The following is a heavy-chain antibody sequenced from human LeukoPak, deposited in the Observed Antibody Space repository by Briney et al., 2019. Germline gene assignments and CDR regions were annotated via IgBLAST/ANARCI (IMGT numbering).Heavy chain of an antibody. Sequence: GESLKISCQGSGYSFPNYWIAWVRQMPGKGLEWMGIIYPGDSDTRYSPSFQGQVTISADKSISTAYLQWSSLKTSDTAMYYCARRPSVVTATADDYWGQGTLVTVSS. CDR1: GYSFPNYW. J-gene: IGHJ4*02. CDR2: IYPGDSDT. CDR3: ARRPSVVTATADDY. V-gene: IGHV5-51*01. D-gene: IGHD2-15*01.